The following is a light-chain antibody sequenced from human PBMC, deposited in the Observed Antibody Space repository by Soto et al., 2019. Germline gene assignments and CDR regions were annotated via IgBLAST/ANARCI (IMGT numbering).Light chain of an antibody. V-gene: IGKV3-15*01. CDR3: HRYYDWAGWT. CDR2: GAS. CDR1: QSLSN. Sequence: VVLTQSPATLSVSPGDRAILSCRASQSLSNLAWYQQKPGQAPRLLIYGASTRATGIPARFSGSGSGTEFNLSISSLQSEDCSVYYCHRYYDWAGWTFGQGTKVEIK. J-gene: IGKJ1*01.